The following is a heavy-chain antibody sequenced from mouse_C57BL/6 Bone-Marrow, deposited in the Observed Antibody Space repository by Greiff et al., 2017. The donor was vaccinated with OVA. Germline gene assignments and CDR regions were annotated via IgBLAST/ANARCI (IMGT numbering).Heavy chain of an antibody. CDR1: GYTFTSYW. D-gene: IGHD6-1*01. CDR2: IDPSDSYT. Sequence: QVQLQQPGAELVRPGTSVKLSCKASGYTFTSYWMHWVKQRPGQGLEWIGVIDPSDSYTNYTQKFKGKATLTVVTSSCTAYMQLSSLTSEDSAVYYCARLWFDYWGQGTTLTVSS. CDR3: ARLWFDY. V-gene: IGHV1-59*01. J-gene: IGHJ2*01.